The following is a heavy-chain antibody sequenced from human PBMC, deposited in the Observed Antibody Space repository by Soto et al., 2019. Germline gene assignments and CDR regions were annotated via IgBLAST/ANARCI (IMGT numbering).Heavy chain of an antibody. Sequence: QVPLVESGGGLVKPAGSLRLSCAASGFTFSDYYMSWIRQAPGKGLEWVSHISGTGNTVYYADSVKGRFTISRDNAKNSLYLQMNSLRAEDTAVYYCARPADGYTVDYWGQGTLVTVSS. J-gene: IGHJ4*02. CDR3: ARPADGYTVDY. D-gene: IGHD5-12*01. V-gene: IGHV3-11*01. CDR2: ISGTGNTV. CDR1: GFTFSDYY.